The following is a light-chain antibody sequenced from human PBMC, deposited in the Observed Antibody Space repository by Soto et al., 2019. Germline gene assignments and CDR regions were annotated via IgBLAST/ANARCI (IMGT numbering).Light chain of an antibody. Sequence: LGRPPSPTTISVAPAEQAHHSYSASQSVRSNLAWYQQKPGQAPRLLIYGASTRATGIPARFSGSGSGTEFTLTISSLQSEDFAVYYCQQYSNWPPGTFGQGTNVDIK. CDR3: QQYSNWPPGT. J-gene: IGKJ1*01. CDR1: QSVRSN. CDR2: GAS. V-gene: IGKV3-15*01.